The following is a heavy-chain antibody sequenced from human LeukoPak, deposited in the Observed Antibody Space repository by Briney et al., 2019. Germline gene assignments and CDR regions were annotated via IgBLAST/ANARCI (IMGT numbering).Heavy chain of an antibody. Sequence: AGGSLRLSCAASGFTFSDYYMSWIRQAPGKGLEWVSYISSSGSTIYYADSVKGRFTISRDNAKNSLYLQMNSLRAEDTAVYYCARLVGDIVVVQAAMLDYWGQGTLVTVSS. CDR2: ISSSGSTI. J-gene: IGHJ4*02. D-gene: IGHD2-2*01. V-gene: IGHV3-11*01. CDR3: ARLVGDIVVVQAAMLDY. CDR1: GFTFSDYY.